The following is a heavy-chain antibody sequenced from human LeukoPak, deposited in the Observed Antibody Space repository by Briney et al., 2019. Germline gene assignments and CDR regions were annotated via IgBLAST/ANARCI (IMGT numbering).Heavy chain of an antibody. CDR3: ARIASIAAAGWAFDI. D-gene: IGHD6-13*01. Sequence: ASVRVSCKASGYTFSIYDINWVRQAPGQGLEWLACKQPYSGNTDYAQKFQGRLTMTRNSSTNTVYMELSSLTSEDTAVYYCARIASIAAAGWAFDIWGQGTMVTVSS. CDR1: GYTFSIYD. J-gene: IGHJ3*02. CDR2: KQPYSGNT. V-gene: IGHV1-8*01.